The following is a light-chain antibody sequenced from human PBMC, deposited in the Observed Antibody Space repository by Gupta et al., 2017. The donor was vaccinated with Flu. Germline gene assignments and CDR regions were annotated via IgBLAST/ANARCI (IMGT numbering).Light chain of an antibody. Sequence: DIVMTQSPDSLAFVLGEGATINCKSSQSVLYSSNNKNYLAWYQQKPGQPPKLLIYWASTRESGVPDRFSGSGSGTDFTLTISSLQAEDVAVYYCQQYYSTPQAFGQGTKVEIK. CDR2: WAS. V-gene: IGKV4-1*01. CDR3: QQYYSTPQA. J-gene: IGKJ1*01. CDR1: QSVLYSSNNKNY.